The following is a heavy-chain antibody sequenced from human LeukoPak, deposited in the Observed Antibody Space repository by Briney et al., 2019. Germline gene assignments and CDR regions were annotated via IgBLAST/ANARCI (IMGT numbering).Heavy chain of an antibody. Sequence: ASVNVSCKASGYTFTSYDINWVRQAPGQGLEWMGWMNPNSGNTGYAQKFQGRVTMTRNTSISTAYMELSSLRSEDTAVYYCAARQDSSSWYNFDYGGQGTLVTVSS. CDR3: AARQDSSSWYNFDY. D-gene: IGHD6-13*01. J-gene: IGHJ4*02. V-gene: IGHV1-8*01. CDR2: MNPNSGNT. CDR1: GYTFTSYD.